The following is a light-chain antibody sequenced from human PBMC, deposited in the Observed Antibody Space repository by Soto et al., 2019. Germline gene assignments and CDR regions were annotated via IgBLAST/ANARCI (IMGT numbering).Light chain of an antibody. Sequence: DIQMTQSPSSLSASVGDRVTITCRASQSIMKYLHWYQQKPGKVPKLLIYAASNLESGVPSRFSGSGSETDVSLTISSLQPEDIATYYCQQSYNSPWTFGPGTKVEVK. V-gene: IGKV1-39*01. J-gene: IGKJ1*01. CDR2: AAS. CDR1: QSIMKY. CDR3: QQSYNSPWT.